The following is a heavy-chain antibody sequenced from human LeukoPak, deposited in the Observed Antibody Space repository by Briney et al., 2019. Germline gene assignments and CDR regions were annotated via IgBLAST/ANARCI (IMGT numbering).Heavy chain of an antibody. V-gene: IGHV4-4*02. Sequence: SGTLSLTCAVSGGSILTTNWWSWVRQPPGKGLEWIGEVHLSGASNYNPSLKSRVNMSIDKSKNQLSLELTSVTAADTAIYYCPRESGAFSPFGFRGQGTLVTVSS. CDR3: PRESGAFSPFGF. J-gene: IGHJ4*02. D-gene: IGHD1-26*01. CDR2: VHLSGAS. CDR1: GGSILTTNW.